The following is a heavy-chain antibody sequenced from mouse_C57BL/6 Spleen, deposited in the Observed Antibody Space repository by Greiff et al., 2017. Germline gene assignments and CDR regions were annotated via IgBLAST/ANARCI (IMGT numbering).Heavy chain of an antibody. CDR2: IDPSDIYT. J-gene: IGHJ1*03. Sequence: QVQLQQPGAELVKPGASVKLSCKASGYTFTSYWMQWVKQRPGQGLEWIGEIDPSDIYTNYNQKFKGKATLTLDTSSSTAYMQLSSLTSEDSAVYYCARGDYYGSSYDWYFDVWGTGTTVTVSS. D-gene: IGHD1-1*01. CDR3: ARGDYYGSSYDWYFDV. V-gene: IGHV1-50*01. CDR1: GYTFTSYW.